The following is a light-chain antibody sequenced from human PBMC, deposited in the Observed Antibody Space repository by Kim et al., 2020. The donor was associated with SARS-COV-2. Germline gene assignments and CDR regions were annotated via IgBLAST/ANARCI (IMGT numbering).Light chain of an antibody. J-gene: IGKJ5*01. CDR3: LQHNTYPVA. Sequence: ASVGDRGTITCRASQDIRNDLGWYQQNPGRAPKRLIYGASSLQSEVPSWFSGSGSGTEFTLTISSVQPEDFATYFCLQHNTYPVAFGQGTRLEI. CDR2: GAS. CDR1: QDIRND. V-gene: IGKV1-17*01.